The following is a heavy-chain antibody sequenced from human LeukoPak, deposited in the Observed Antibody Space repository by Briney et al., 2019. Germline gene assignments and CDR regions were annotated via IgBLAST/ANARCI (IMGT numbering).Heavy chain of an antibody. J-gene: IGHJ4*02. V-gene: IGHV3-23*01. CDR3: VKGLNDILTGFPFGAAWPIAFDY. Sequence: PGGSLRLSCAASGFTFNTYGMSWVRQAPGKGLEWVSSISANGAGTYYIDSVKGRFTISRDNSKNTLYLQMSSLRAEDTAVYYCVKGLNDILTGFPFGAAWPIAFDYWGQGTLVTVSS. D-gene: IGHD3-9*01. CDR1: GFTFNTYG. CDR2: ISANGAGT.